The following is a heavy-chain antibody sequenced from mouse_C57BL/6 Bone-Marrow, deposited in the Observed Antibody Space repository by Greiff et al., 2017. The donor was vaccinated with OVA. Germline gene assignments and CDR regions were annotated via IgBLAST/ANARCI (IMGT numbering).Heavy chain of an antibody. V-gene: IGHV1-82*01. Sequence: QVQLKESGPELVKPGASVKISCKASGYAFSSSWMNWVKQRPGKGLEWIGRIYPGDGDTNYNGKFKGKGTLTADKSSSTAYMQLSSLTSEDSAVYFCARRVVVVPYAMDYWGQGTSVTVSS. CDR3: ARRVVVVPYAMDY. CDR2: IYPGDGDT. CDR1: GYAFSSSW. J-gene: IGHJ4*01. D-gene: IGHD1-1*01.